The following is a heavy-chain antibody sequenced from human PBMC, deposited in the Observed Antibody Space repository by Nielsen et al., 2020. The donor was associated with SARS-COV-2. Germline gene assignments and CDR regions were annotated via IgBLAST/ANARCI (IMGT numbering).Heavy chain of an antibody. D-gene: IGHD4-17*01. CDR2: IHHSGSN. Sequence: GSLRLSCAVSGGSISSSNWWSWVRQPPGKGLDWIGEIHHSGSNNYNPSLKSRVTMSVDKSKNQFSLKLRSVTAEDTAVYYCARHGAHDYGENDAFDIWGQGTMVTVSS. CDR3: ARHGAHDYGENDAFDI. V-gene: IGHV4-4*02. CDR1: GGSISSSNW. J-gene: IGHJ3*02.